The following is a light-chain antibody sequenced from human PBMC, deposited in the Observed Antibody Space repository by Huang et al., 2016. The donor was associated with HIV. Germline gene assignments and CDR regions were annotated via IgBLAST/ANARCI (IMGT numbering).Light chain of an antibody. CDR2: AAT. V-gene: IGKV1-39*01. J-gene: IGKJ2*01. CDR3: QQTYITPLT. CDR1: QSISSY. Sequence: DIQMTQSPSSLSASVGDRVTITCRASQSISSYLNWYQQKPGTAPKVLIYAATSLQSGVPSRFSGSGGGTDFTLTINNLQPEDSATYYCQQTYITPLTFGQGTKLEIK.